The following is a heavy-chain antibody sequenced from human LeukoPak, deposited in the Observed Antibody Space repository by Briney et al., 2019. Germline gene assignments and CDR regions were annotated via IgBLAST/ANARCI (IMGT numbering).Heavy chain of an antibody. CDR3: VREDFVVIPAAMRGDY. CDR1: GYTFTGFY. D-gene: IGHD2-2*01. J-gene: IGHJ4*02. V-gene: IGHV1-2*02. CDR2: INPDRGGT. Sequence: ASVKVSCKASGYTFTGFYIHWVRQAPGQGFEWMGWINPDRGGTNYAQKFQGRVTLTRDTSINTAYMELSGLTSDDTAMYYCVREDFVVIPAAMRGDYWGQGTLVIVSS.